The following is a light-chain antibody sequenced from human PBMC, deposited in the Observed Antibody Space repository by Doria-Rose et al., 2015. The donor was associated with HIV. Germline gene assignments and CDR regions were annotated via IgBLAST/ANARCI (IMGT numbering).Light chain of an antibody. Sequence: IRVTQSPESLGMSLGERATLNCKSNQSLLYTSKNYLAWYQQKPGRPPKLLIYWASTRQSGVPARFSGSWSGTVFPPTISSLEAESVAGYYCQQYYDTPTFGPGTTVDIK. J-gene: IGKJ3*01. CDR1: QSLLYTSKNY. CDR3: QQYYDTPT. CDR2: WAS. V-gene: IGKV4-1*01.